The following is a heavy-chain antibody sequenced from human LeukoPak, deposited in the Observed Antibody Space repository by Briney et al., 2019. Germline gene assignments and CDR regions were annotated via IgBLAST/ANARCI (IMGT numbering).Heavy chain of an antibody. CDR2: IYYTGNT. J-gene: IGHJ4*02. CDR3: ARGRVAYSAYYFDY. CDR1: GDSITNYF. Sequence: SETLSLTCTVSGDSITNYFWSWIRQPPGKGLEWIGCIYYTGNTNYKPSLKSRVTISVDTSTNQFPLRLRSVTAADTAVYYCARGRVAYSAYYFDYWGRGTLVTVSS. V-gene: IGHV4-59*01. D-gene: IGHD2-15*01.